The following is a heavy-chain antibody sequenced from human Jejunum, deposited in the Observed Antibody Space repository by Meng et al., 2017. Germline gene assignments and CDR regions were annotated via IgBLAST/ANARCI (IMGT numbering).Heavy chain of an antibody. V-gene: IGHV4-30-4*01. D-gene: IGHD3-9*01. CDR3: ASYDLFTGFGFDY. Sequence: QVQLQESGPGLVKPSQTLSLTCTVSAGSISSGDDYWSWIRQPPGKGLEWIGYIYYSGNTYYNPSLKSRVTISVDTPKNQFSLKLSSVTAADTAVYYCASYDLFTGFGFDYWGQGTLVTVSS. CDR1: AGSISSGDDY. CDR2: IYYSGNT. J-gene: IGHJ4*02.